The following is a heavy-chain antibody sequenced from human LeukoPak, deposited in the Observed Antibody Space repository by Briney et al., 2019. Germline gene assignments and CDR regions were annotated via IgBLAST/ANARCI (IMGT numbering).Heavy chain of an antibody. Sequence: ASVKVSCKASGYTFTSYYMHWVRQAPGQGLEWMGIINPSGGSTSYAQKFQGRVTMTRDTSISTAYMELSRLRSDDTAVYYCARAKRWLQLSSAFDIWGQGTMVTVSS. CDR3: ARAKRWLQLSSAFDI. CDR2: INPSGGST. V-gene: IGHV1-46*01. CDR1: GYTFTSYY. D-gene: IGHD5-24*01. J-gene: IGHJ3*02.